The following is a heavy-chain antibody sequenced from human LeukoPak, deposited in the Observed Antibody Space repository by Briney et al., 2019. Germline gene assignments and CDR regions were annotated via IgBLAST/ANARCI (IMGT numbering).Heavy chain of an antibody. CDR1: GFTFSDHC. J-gene: IGHJ4*02. Sequence: PGGSLRLSCAASGFTFSDHCMDWVRQAPGKGLEWVGRTRNKANSYTTEYAASVKGRFTISRDDSKNSLYLQMNSLKTEDTAVYYCAASGSYMPNDYWGQGTLVTVSS. V-gene: IGHV3-72*01. CDR3: AASGSYMPNDY. CDR2: TRNKANSYTT. D-gene: IGHD3-10*01.